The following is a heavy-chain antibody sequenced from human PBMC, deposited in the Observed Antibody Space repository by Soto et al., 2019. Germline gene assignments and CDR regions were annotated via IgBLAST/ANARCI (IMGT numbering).Heavy chain of an antibody. Sequence: SETLSLTCTVSGGSISSGDYYWSWIRQPPGKGLEWIGYIYYSGSTYYNPSLKSRVTISVDTSKNQFSLKLSSVTAADTAVYYCARPYGDYALFWFDPWGQGTLVTVSS. J-gene: IGHJ5*02. D-gene: IGHD4-17*01. CDR3: ARPYGDYALFWFDP. CDR2: IYYSGST. V-gene: IGHV4-30-4*01. CDR1: GGSISSGDYY.